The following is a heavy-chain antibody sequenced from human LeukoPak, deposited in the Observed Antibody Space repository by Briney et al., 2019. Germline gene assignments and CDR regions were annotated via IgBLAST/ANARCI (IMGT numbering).Heavy chain of an antibody. J-gene: IGHJ3*02. D-gene: IGHD1-26*01. Sequence: RGSLRLSCAASGFTFNNAWMNWVRQAPGKGLEWVSYISSSSSTIYYADSVKGRFTISRDNAKNSLYLQMNSLRAEDTAVYYCARLYSGSYYDAFDIWGQGTMVTVSS. CDR3: ARLYSGSYYDAFDI. CDR1: GFTFNNAW. V-gene: IGHV3-48*01. CDR2: ISSSSSTI.